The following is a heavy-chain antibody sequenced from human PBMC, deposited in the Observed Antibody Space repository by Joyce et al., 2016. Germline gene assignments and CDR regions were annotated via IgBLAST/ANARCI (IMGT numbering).Heavy chain of an antibody. Sequence: EVQLVESGGGLVQPGGSLRLSCAATGFTFCDYYIDWVRQGPGRGLEWIGRSRNRDNDYHPQYADSMQGRFTFARDESKNSLYLYMTSLTDADTAVYFCVRGGTYQETYYFDFWGQGTLVTVSS. D-gene: IGHD2-2*01. CDR3: VRGGTYQETYYFDF. J-gene: IGHJ4*02. V-gene: IGHV3-72*01. CDR2: SRNRDNDYHP. CDR1: GFTFCDYY.